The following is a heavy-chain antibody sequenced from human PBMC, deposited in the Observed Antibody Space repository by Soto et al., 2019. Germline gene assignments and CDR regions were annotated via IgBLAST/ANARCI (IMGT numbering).Heavy chain of an antibody. V-gene: IGHV3-21*01. J-gene: IGHJ5*01. Sequence: PAGSLRLSCASSVCTFSTYTMNCVRHSPGKGLEWISSISSGSSYIYYAGSVKGRFTISRDNAKNSLFLQMNSLRADDTAVYYCARHIMSPGAYPDSWGQGTKVTGSS. CDR1: VCTFSTYT. CDR3: ARHIMSPGAYPDS. D-gene: IGHD3-16*01. CDR2: ISSGSSYI.